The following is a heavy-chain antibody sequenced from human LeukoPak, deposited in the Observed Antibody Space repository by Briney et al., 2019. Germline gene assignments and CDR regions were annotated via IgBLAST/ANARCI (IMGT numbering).Heavy chain of an antibody. V-gene: IGHV3-21*01. CDR1: GFIFSSYS. CDR3: AYTRCYDFSSYYYYYMDV. J-gene: IGHJ6*03. CDR2: ISSGSSYI. Sequence: GGSLRLSCAASGFIFSSYSMNWVRQAPGKGLEWVSSISSGSSYIYYADSVKGRFTISRDNAKNSLYLQMNSLSAEDTAVYYCAYTRCYDFSSYYYYYMDVWGKGTTVTVSS. D-gene: IGHD3-3*01.